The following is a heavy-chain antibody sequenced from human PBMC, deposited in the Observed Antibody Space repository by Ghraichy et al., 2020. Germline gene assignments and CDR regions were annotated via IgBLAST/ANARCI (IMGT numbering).Heavy chain of an antibody. J-gene: IGHJ4*02. Sequence: GESLNISCAASGFTFSSYWMHWVRQAPGKGLVWVSRINSDGSSTSYADSVKGRFTISRDNAKNTLYLQMNSLRAEDTAVYYCARGSPHQRRYCSSTSCYTSPDYWGQGTLVTVSS. V-gene: IGHV3-74*01. CDR1: GFTFSSYW. CDR3: ARGSPHQRRYCSSTSCYTSPDY. CDR2: INSDGSST. D-gene: IGHD2-2*02.